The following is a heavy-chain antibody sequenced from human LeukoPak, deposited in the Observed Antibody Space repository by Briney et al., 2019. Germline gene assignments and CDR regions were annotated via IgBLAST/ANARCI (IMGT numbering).Heavy chain of an antibody. D-gene: IGHD3-3*01. CDR2: IWFDGSNK. J-gene: IGHJ4*02. V-gene: IGHV3-33*01. CDR1: GFTFSSYG. Sequence: GGSLRLSCAASGFTFSSYGMQWVRQAPGKGLQWVAVIWFDGSNKYYADSVKGRFSISRDNSQNTVYLQMNSLRDEDTAVYYCARFERITIFGVVTAPDYWGQGTLVTVSA. CDR3: ARFERITIFGVVTAPDY.